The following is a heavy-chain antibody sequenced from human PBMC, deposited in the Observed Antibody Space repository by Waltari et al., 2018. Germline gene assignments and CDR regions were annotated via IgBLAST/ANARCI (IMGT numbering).Heavy chain of an antibody. CDR1: GYVFSDYY. J-gene: IGHJ4*02. CDR3: ATESDF. Sequence: EVHLQQPGAEVKKPGATVKISCKASGYVFSDYYIHWVSQVPGKGLEWMGRIDPKDGKTKFAEKFQVRFTITADTSTDTAYMEVASLRSDDTAVYYCATESDFWGQGTLVTVSS. V-gene: IGHV1-69-2*01. CDR2: IDPKDGKT.